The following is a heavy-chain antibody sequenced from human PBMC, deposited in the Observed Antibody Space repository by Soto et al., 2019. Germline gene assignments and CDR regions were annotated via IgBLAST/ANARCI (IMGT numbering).Heavy chain of an antibody. CDR1: GGSISSSSYY. D-gene: IGHD3-3*01. CDR2: IYYSGST. J-gene: IGHJ6*03. V-gene: IGHV4-39*01. Sequence: KLSETLSLTCTVSGGSISSSSYYWGWIRQPPGKGLEWIGSIYYSGSTCYNPSLKSRVTISVDTSKNQFSLKLSSVTAADTAVYYCARGRYYDFWSGYTHYYYYMDVWGKGTTVTVSS. CDR3: ARGRYYDFWSGYTHYYYYMDV.